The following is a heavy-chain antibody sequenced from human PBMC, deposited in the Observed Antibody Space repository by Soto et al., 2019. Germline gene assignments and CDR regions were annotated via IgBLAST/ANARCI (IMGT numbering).Heavy chain of an antibody. J-gene: IGHJ4*02. D-gene: IGHD3-16*02. Sequence: SETLSLTCTVSGGSISSSSYYWGWIRQPPGKGLEWIGSIYYSGNTYYNPSLRSRVTISVDTSKNQFSLKLSSVTAADTAVYYCASLHLGELSYDYWGQGTLVTVSS. CDR3: ASLHLGELSYDY. CDR2: IYYSGNT. CDR1: GGSISSSSYY. V-gene: IGHV4-39*01.